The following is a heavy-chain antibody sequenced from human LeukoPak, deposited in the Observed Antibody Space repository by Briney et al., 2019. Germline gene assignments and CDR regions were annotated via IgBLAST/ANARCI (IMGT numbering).Heavy chain of an antibody. V-gene: IGHV3-74*01. Sequence: PGGSLRLSCAASGFSFSSSWMHWVRQAPGKGLVWVSRMNSDGSVTTYADSVKGRFTISRDKAKNTLYLQMNSLRAEDTAVYYCTRGQMPEGLFYWGQGSLVTVSS. CDR1: GFSFSSSW. CDR2: MNSDGSVT. D-gene: IGHD2-2*01. CDR3: TRGQMPEGLFY. J-gene: IGHJ4*02.